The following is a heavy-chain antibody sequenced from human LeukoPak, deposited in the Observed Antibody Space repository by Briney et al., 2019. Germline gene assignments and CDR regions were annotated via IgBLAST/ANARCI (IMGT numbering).Heavy chain of an antibody. CDR1: GGSISNLNYY. V-gene: IGHV4-61*02. CDR3: ARAPLAVTAIRYWYFDL. J-gene: IGHJ2*01. CDR2: IYASGST. Sequence: SETLSLTCTVSGGSISNLNYYWSWIRQPAGKGLEWIGRIYASGSTNYNPSLKSRVTISVGPSKNQFSLKLSSVTAADTAVYYCARAPLAVTAIRYWYFDLWGRGTLVTVSS. D-gene: IGHD2-21*02.